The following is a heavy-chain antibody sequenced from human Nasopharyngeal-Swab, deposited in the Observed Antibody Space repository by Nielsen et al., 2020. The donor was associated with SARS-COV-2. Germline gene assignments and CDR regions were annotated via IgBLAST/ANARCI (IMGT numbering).Heavy chain of an antibody. V-gene: IGHV5-51*01. CDR1: GYSFTSYW. CDR3: VRPEGVATSFKYYFQYGMDV. J-gene: IGHJ6*02. CDR2: IYTRDSDT. D-gene: IGHD5-12*01. Sequence: GESLNISCKGSGYSFTSYWISWVRQTPGKGLELMGIIYTRDSDTRYTPSFQGQVTISADKAISTAYLQWSSLKASDTAMYYCVRPEGVATSFKYYFQYGMDVWGQGTMVTVSS.